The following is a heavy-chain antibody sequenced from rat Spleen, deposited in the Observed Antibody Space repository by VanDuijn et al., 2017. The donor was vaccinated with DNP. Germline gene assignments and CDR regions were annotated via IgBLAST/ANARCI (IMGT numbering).Heavy chain of an antibody. CDR3: ARHVLPLRVWDY. V-gene: IGHV5-22*01. CDR2: IGYDGDSN. J-gene: IGHJ2*01. Sequence: EVQLVESGGDLVQPGRSLKLSCAASGFTFSDYYMAWVRQTPTEGLAWVAYIGYDGDSNYNGDSVKGRFTISRDNAKSTLYLQINSLRSEDMATYYCARHVLPLRVWDYWGQGVMVTVSS. CDR1: GFTFSDYY. D-gene: IGHD1-4*01.